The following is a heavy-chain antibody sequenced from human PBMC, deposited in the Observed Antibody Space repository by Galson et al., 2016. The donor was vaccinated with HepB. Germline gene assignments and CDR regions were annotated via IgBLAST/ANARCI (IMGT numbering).Heavy chain of an antibody. CDR3: ARLYCTGGFFPPRFDS. V-gene: IGHV1-18*01. CDR2: ISAYNGNT. Sequence: SVKVSCKASGYTFKNYPITWVRQAPGQGLEWMGWISAYNGNTNYAQKFQGRFTMTTDPSTSTGYMELRGLRSDDTAVYYCARLYCTGGFFPPRFDSWGQGTLVTVSS. D-gene: IGHD2-8*02. J-gene: IGHJ4*02. CDR1: GYTFKNYP.